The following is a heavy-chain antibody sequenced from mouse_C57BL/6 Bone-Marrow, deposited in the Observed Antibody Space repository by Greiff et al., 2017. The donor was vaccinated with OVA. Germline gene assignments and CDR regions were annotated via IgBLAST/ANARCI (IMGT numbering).Heavy chain of an antibody. CDR2: IDPSDSYT. CDR1: GYTFTSYW. CDR3: ARSDYGRRKRDWFAY. Sequence: QVQLQQPGAELVKPGASVKLSCKASGYTFTSYWMQWVKQRPGQGLEWIGEIDPSDSYTNYNQKFKGKATLTVDTSSSTAYMQLSSLTSEDSAVYYCARSDYGRRKRDWFAYWGQGTLVTVSA. J-gene: IGHJ3*01. V-gene: IGHV1-50*01. D-gene: IGHD1-1*02.